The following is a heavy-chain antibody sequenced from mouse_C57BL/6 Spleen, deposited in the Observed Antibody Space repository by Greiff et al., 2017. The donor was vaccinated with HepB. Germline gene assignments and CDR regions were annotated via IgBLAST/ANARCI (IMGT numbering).Heavy chain of an antibody. J-gene: IGHJ1*03. CDR3: ARWDSFDSYFDD. D-gene: IGHD2-12*01. CDR2: IYPGSGNT. CDR1: GYSFTSYY. V-gene: IGHV1-66*01. Sequence: QVQLQQSGPELVKPGASVKISCKASGYSFTSYYIHWVKQRPGQGLEWIGWIYPGSGNTKYNEKFKGKATLTADTSSSTAYMQLSRLTSEDSAVYYCARWDSFDSYFDDWGTGTTVTVSS.